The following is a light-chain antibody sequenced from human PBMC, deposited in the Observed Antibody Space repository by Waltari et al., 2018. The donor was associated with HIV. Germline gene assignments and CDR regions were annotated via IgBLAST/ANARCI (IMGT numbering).Light chain of an antibody. V-gene: IGKV3-20*01. J-gene: IGKJ1*01. Sequence: EIVLTQSPGTLSLSPGGRATLSCRASQSVSSSYLAWYQQKHGQAPRLLIYGASSRATGIPDRFSGSGSGTDFTLTISRLEPEDFAVYYCQQYGSSPRTFGQGTKVEIK. CDR2: GAS. CDR1: QSVSSSY. CDR3: QQYGSSPRT.